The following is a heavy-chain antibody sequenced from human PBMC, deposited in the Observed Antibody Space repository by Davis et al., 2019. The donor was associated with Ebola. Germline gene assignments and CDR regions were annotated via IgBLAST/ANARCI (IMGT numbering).Heavy chain of an antibody. CDR3: ARSTSLMVRGVAFDY. D-gene: IGHD3-10*01. CDR1: GFTFSSYA. V-gene: IGHV3-7*01. CDR2: IKQDGSEK. J-gene: IGHJ4*02. Sequence: GESLKISCAASGFTFSSYAMSWVRQAPGKGLEWVANIKQDGSEKYYVDSVKGRFTISRDNAKNSLYLQMNSLRAEDTAVYYCARSTSLMVRGVAFDYWGQGTLVTVSS.